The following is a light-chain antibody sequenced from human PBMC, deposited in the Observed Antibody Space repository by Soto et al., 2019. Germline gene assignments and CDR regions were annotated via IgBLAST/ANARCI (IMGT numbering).Light chain of an antibody. J-gene: IGKJ1*01. V-gene: IGKV3-20*01. CDR2: GAS. Sequence: EIVLTQSPGTLSLSPGERATLSCRASQSVSSSYLAWYQQKPGQAPRLLIYGASSRAIGIPYRFSGSGSGTDFTLTISRLEPEDFAVYYCQQYGSSPATFGQGTKV. CDR1: QSVSSSY. CDR3: QQYGSSPAT.